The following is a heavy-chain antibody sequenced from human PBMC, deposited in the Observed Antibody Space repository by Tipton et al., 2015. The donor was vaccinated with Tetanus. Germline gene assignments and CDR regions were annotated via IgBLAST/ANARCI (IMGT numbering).Heavy chain of an antibody. CDR2: IYYSGST. D-gene: IGHD3-22*01. Sequence: TLSLTCTVSGGSISSSSYYWGWIRQPPGKGLEWIGSIYYSGSTYYNPSLKSRVTISADTSKNQFSLKLSSVTAADTAVYYCARINYYDSSGSLDYWGQGTLVTVSS. CDR1: GGSISSSSYY. V-gene: IGHV4-39*01. J-gene: IGHJ4*02. CDR3: ARINYYDSSGSLDY.